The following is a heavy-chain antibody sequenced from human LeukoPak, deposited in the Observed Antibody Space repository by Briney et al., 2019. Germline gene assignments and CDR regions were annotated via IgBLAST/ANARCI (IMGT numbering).Heavy chain of an antibody. V-gene: IGHV3-23*01. CDR2: ISGSGGST. D-gene: IGHD3-22*01. CDR1: GFTFSSYA. CDR3: AKARTYYGSSGYAYDY. Sequence: GGSLRLSCAASGFTFSSYAMSWVRQAPGKGLEWVSAISGSGGSTYYADSVKGRFTISRDNSKNTLYLQMNSLRAEDTAVYYCAKARTYYGSSGYAYDYWGQGTLVTVSS. J-gene: IGHJ4*02.